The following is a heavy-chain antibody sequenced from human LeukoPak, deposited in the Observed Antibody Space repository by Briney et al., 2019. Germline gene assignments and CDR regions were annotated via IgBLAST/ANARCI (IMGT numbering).Heavy chain of an antibody. CDR3: LQGFGEFYR. D-gene: IGHD3-10*01. CDR2: ISAYNGNT. V-gene: IGHV1-18*01. CDR1: GYTFTSYG. Sequence: GASVKVSCKASGYTFTSYGISWVRQAPGQGLEWMGWISAYNGNTNYAQKFQGRVTMTRNTSISTAYMELSSLRSEDTAVYYCLQGFGEFYRWGQGTLVTVSS. J-gene: IGHJ5*02.